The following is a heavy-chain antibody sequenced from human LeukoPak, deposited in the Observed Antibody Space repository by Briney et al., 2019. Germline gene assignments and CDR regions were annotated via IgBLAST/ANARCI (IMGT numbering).Heavy chain of an antibody. V-gene: IGHV3-23*01. CDR1: GFTFSSYS. J-gene: IGHJ4*02. Sequence: GGSLRLSCAASGFTFSSYSMNWVRQAPGKGLEWVSAISGSGGSTYYADSVKGRFTISRDNSKNTLYLQMNSLRAEDTAVYYCAKPRYRVAAAGTDYWGQGTLVTVSS. D-gene: IGHD6-13*01. CDR2: ISGSGGST. CDR3: AKPRYRVAAAGTDY.